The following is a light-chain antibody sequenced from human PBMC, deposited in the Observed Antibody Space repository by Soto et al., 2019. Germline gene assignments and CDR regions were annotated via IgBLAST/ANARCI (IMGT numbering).Light chain of an antibody. CDR3: QQTYSDIS. CDR2: GAS. CDR1: RTINTY. Sequence: DVRMTRPPLSVSASVGDTITITCRASRTINTYLNWFQQKPGEPPRLLIYGASTLHDGVPSRFSGSGSGADFTLTISGLQPEDFASYHCQQTYSDISFGGGTKVDIK. J-gene: IGKJ4*01. V-gene: IGKV1-39*01.